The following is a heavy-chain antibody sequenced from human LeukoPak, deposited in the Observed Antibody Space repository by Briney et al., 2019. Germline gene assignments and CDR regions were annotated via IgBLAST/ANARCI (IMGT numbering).Heavy chain of an antibody. Sequence: ASVKVSCKASGYTLTVYYIHWVRQAPGQGLEWMGRINPNSGDTNSAQKFQGRVTMTRDTSISTAYMDLSGLRPDDTAVYYCAREGSGYTYGRGSYFDYWGHGILVTVSS. D-gene: IGHD5-18*01. CDR2: INPNSGDT. CDR3: AREGSGYTYGRGSYFDY. CDR1: GYTLTVYY. J-gene: IGHJ4*01. V-gene: IGHV1-2*06.